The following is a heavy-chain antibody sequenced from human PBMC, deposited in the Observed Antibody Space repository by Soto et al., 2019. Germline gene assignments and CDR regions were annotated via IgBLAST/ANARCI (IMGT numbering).Heavy chain of an antibody. CDR1: GFTFSSYG. V-gene: IGHV3-30*03. CDR2: ISYDGSNK. D-gene: IGHD6-19*01. J-gene: IGHJ4*02. Sequence: QVQLVESGGGVVQPGRSLRLSCAASGFTFSSYGMHWVRQAPGKGLEWVAVISYDGSNKYYADSVKGRFTISRDNSKNTLYLQMNSLRAKDTAVYYYIKGMNSSGWNFDYWGQGTLVTVSS. CDR3: IKGMNSSGWNFDY.